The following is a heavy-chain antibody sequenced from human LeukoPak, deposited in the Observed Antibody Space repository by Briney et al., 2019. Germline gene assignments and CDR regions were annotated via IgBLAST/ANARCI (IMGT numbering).Heavy chain of an antibody. Sequence: ASVKVSCEASGYTFTSYDINWVRQPTGQGLEWMGWMNPNSGNTGYAQKFQGRVTITRNTSISTAYMELSSLRSEDTAVYYCAREKLHSDAFDIWGQGTMVTVSS. J-gene: IGHJ3*02. V-gene: IGHV1-8*03. CDR1: GYTFTSYD. CDR2: MNPNSGNT. CDR3: AREKLHSDAFDI.